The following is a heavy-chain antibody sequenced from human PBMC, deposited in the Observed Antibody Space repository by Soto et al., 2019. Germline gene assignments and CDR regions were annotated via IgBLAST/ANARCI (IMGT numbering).Heavy chain of an antibody. CDR3: ATGPRRLSD. CDR1: GFAFSNYY. Sequence: QVQLVECGGDLVKPGGSLRLSCAASGFAFSNYYMSWIRQAPGKGLESLSYISGTSSDTNYADSVRGRFTISRDNAKNSVYLQMNSLRAEDTAVYYCATGPRRLSDWGLGTLVIVSS. CDR2: ISGTSSDT. D-gene: IGHD3-3*01. J-gene: IGHJ4*02. V-gene: IGHV3-11*05.